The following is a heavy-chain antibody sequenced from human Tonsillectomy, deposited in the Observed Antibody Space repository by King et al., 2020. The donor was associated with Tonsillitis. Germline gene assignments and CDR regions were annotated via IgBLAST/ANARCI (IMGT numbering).Heavy chain of an antibody. CDR2: IRSKAENYAT. D-gene: IGHD6-19*01. CDR3: ATSYTSGWTEFFDF. J-gene: IGHJ4*02. Sequence: VQLVESGGGLVQPGGSLRLSCAASGVRFSDSTMHWVRQASGKGLEWISRIRSKAENYATAYAASAIGRFSISRDDSHQTAFLQMDSLKTEDTAVYYCATSYTSGWTEFFDFWGQGILVTVSS. CDR1: GVRFSDST. V-gene: IGHV3-73*02.